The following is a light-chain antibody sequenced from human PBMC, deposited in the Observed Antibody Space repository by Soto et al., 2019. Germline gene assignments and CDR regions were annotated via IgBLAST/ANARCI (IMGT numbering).Light chain of an antibody. J-gene: IGKJ1*01. CDR3: QHCNNWPRT. CDR2: GAS. CDR1: QSVSSN. V-gene: IGKV3-15*01. Sequence: EIVMTQSPATLSVSPGERATLSCRAGQSVSSNLAWYQQKPGQAPRLLIYGASTRATGIPARFSGSGSGTEFTLTMSSLQFEDFAVYYCQHCNNWPRTFGQGTKVEIK.